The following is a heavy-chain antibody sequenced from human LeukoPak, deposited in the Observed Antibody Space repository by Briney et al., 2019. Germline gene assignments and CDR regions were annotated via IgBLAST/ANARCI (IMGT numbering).Heavy chain of an antibody. Sequence: GESLKISCKGSGYSFTSYWIGWVRQMPGKGLEWMGIIYPGDSDTRYSPSFQGQVTISADKSISTAYLQWSSPKASDTAMYYCARPGVEWKNYYYYYYYMDVWGKGTTVTISS. CDR3: ARPGVEWKNYYYYYYYMDV. CDR1: GYSFTSYW. CDR2: IYPGDSDT. V-gene: IGHV5-51*01. D-gene: IGHD3-3*01. J-gene: IGHJ6*03.